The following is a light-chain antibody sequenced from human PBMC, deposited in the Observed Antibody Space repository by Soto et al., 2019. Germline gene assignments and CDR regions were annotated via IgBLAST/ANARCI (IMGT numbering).Light chain of an antibody. CDR2: WAS. CDR1: QSVLYSSNNKNY. V-gene: IGKV4-1*01. CDR3: QHYYSTPLT. Sequence: DIVMTQSPDSLAVSLGERATINCKSSQSVLYSSNNKNYLAWYQQKPGQPPKLLIYWASTRESGVPDRFSGSGSGTDFPLTISSLQAEDVAVYYCQHYYSTPLTFGGGTKVEIK. J-gene: IGKJ4*01.